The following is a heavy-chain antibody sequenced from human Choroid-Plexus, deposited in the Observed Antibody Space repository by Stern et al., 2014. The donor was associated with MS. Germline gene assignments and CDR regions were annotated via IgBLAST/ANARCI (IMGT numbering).Heavy chain of an antibody. CDR3: AKDRQWSTYFFDY. V-gene: IGHV3-30*18. D-gene: IGHD2-15*01. Sequence: QMQLVQSGGGVAQPGRPLILSCAASGFTFSNFGMHWVRQAPGKGLEWVAPISYDGSDKYYADSVKGRFTIFRDNSKNTLYMHMNSLRAEDTAVYYCAKDRQWSTYFFDYWGQGSLVTVSS. J-gene: IGHJ4*02. CDR1: GFTFSNFG. CDR2: ISYDGSDK.